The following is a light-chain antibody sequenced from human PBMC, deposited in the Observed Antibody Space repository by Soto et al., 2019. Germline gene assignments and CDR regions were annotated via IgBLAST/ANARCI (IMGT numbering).Light chain of an antibody. V-gene: IGLV2-14*01. CDR2: EVS. Sequence: QSALTQPASVSASPGQSITISCAGTSSDVGGWPHVSWYQQHPGKAPKLVIYEVSNRPSGVSSRFSGSKSGSTASLAISGLRSEDEAVYYCASWDDRLGAVIFGGGTKLTVL. J-gene: IGLJ2*01. CDR1: SSDVGGWPH. CDR3: ASWDDRLGAVI.